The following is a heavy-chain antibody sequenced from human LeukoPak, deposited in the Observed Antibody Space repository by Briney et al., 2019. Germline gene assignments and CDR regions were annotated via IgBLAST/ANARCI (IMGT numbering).Heavy chain of an antibody. V-gene: IGHV4-39*07. J-gene: IGHJ6*02. CDR1: GGSISSSSYY. CDR2: IYYSGST. Sequence: PSETLSLTCTVSGGSISSSSYYWGWIRQPPGKGLEWIGSIYYSGSTYYNPSLKSRVAISVDTSKSQFSLKVRSVTAADTAVYYCARVLWGSYPPLGYYYHGMDVWGQGTTVTVSS. CDR3: ARVLWGSYPPLGYYYHGMDV. D-gene: IGHD1-26*01.